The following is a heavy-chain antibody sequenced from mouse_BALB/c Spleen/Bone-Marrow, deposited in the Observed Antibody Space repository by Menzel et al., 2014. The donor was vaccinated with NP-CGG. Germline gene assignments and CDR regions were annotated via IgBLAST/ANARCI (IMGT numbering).Heavy chain of an antibody. CDR3: ARHKVQYYFDY. J-gene: IGHJ2*01. D-gene: IGHD2-14*01. CDR2: INSDGGST. CDR1: EYEFPSHD. V-gene: IGHV5-2*01. Sequence: EVKLMESGGGLVQPGESLKLSCESNEYEFPSHDMSWVRKTPEKRLELVAAINSDGGSTYYPDTMERRFIISRDNTKRTLYLQMSSLRSEDTALYCCARHKVQYYFDYWGQGTTLTVSS.